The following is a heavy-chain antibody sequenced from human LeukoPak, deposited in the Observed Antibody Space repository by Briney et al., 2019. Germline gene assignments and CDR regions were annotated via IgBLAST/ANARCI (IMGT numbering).Heavy chain of an antibody. V-gene: IGHV5-51*01. D-gene: IGHD3-10*01. CDR1: GFNFASYW. CDR3: ARRDEILRGAITYFDY. CDR2: IYPADSHT. J-gene: IGHJ4*02. Sequence: GESLKISCKGSGFNFASYWIGWVRQMPGKGLEWMGIIYPADSHTRYSPSFQGQVTISADKSITTAYLQWSSLKASDTAIYYCARRDEILRGAITYFDYWGRGTPVTVSS.